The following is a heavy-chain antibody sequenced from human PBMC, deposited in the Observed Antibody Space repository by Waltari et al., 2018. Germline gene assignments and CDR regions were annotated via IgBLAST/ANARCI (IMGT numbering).Heavy chain of an antibody. D-gene: IGHD3-16*01. Sequence: EVQLVESGGGLVRPGRSLRLSCVASGFIFDDYAIHWVRQAPGKGLEGVSGISWNGRSINYADSLRDRFTISRDNATNTVYLQMDSLRTEDSALYYCAKVGSKGYLYYFDSWGQGTLVTVSS. V-gene: IGHV3-9*01. CDR1: GFIFDDYA. J-gene: IGHJ4*02. CDR3: AKVGSKGYLYYFDS. CDR2: ISWNGRSI.